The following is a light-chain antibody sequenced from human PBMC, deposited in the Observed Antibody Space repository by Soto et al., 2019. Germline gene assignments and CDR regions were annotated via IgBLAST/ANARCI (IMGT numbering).Light chain of an antibody. Sequence: EIVLRQSPAILSLSPGERATLSCRASQSVRSYLAWYQQKPGQAPRLLIHDSSNRATDIPARCSGGGSGTDLTLTISSLEPEDFAVYYCQQRINWPLTFGGGTKVEIK. CDR2: DSS. V-gene: IGKV3-11*01. J-gene: IGKJ4*01. CDR1: QSVRSY. CDR3: QQRINWPLT.